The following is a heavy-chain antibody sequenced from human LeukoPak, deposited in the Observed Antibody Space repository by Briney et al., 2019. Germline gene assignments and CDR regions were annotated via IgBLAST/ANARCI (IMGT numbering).Heavy chain of an antibody. CDR2: ISYDGSNE. D-gene: IGHD3-16*01. J-gene: IGHJ3*02. CDR1: GFTFSTYG. V-gene: IGHV3-30*03. Sequence: PGKSLRLSCAASGFTFSTYGMHWVRQAPGKGLEWVAIISYDGSNEYYTDSVKGRFTISRDNAKNLLYLQMNSLRAEDTAVYFCARLSSWVFEIWGQGTMVTVSS. CDR3: ARLSSWVFEI.